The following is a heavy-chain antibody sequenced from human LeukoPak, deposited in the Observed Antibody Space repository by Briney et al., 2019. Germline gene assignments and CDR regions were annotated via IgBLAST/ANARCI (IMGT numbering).Heavy chain of an antibody. CDR1: RFTFSSSA. Sequence: GGSLRLSCAASRFTFSSSAMSWVRQAPGKGLEWVSTISGSGGSTYSTDSVKGRFTISRDNSKSTLYLQMNSLRAEDTAVYYCAKYGKGTAGWYAPYVDYWGQGALVTVSS. CDR3: AKYGKGTAGWYAPYVDY. CDR2: ISGSGGST. J-gene: IGHJ4*02. D-gene: IGHD6-19*01. V-gene: IGHV3-23*01.